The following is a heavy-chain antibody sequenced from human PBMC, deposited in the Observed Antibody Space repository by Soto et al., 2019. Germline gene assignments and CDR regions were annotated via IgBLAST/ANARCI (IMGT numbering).Heavy chain of an antibody. CDR2: ISSSSSYI. J-gene: IGHJ4*02. CDR1: GCTFSSYS. Sequence: GSLRRACSASGCTFSSYSMNWVRQAPGKGLEWVSSISSSSSYIYYADSVKGRFTISRDNAKNSLYLQMNSLRAEDTAVYYCATGGTALVAYYYDSSGYYPYWGQGTQVTVYS. D-gene: IGHD3-22*01. V-gene: IGHV3-21*01. CDR3: ATGGTALVAYYYDSSGYYPY.